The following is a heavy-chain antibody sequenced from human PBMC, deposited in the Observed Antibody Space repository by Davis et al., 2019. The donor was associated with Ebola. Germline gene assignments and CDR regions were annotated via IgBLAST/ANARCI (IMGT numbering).Heavy chain of an antibody. Sequence: GESLKISCKGSGYSFTSYWIGWVRQMPGKGLEWMGIIYPGDSDTRYSPSFQGQVTISADKSISTAYLQWSSLKASDTAMYYCARRGGYCSSTSCSRPYYYYYMDVWGKGTTVTVSS. CDR1: GYSFTSYW. CDR3: ARRGGYCSSTSCSRPYYYYYMDV. V-gene: IGHV5-51*01. CDR2: IYPGDSDT. J-gene: IGHJ6*03. D-gene: IGHD2-2*01.